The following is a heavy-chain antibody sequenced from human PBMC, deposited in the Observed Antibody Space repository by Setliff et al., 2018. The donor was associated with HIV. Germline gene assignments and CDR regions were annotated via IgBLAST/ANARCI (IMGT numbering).Heavy chain of an antibody. J-gene: IGHJ4*02. CDR1: GFTFSSYG. V-gene: IGHV3-30*18. CDR2: ISYDGSNK. Sequence: GGSLRLSCAASGFTFSSYGMHWVRQAPGKGLEWVAVISYDGSNKYYADSVKGRFTISRDNSKNTLYLQMNSLRAEDTAVYYCAKDWDDSSGTGPHPSDYWGQGTLVTVSS. CDR3: AKDWDDSSGTGPHPSDY. D-gene: IGHD3-22*01.